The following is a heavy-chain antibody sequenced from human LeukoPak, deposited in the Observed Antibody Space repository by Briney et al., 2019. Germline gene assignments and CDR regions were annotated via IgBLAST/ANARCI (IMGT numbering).Heavy chain of an antibody. V-gene: IGHV4-39*07. J-gene: IGHJ6*03. CDR1: GGSLSSTSSY. Sequence: PSETLSLTCTVSGGSLSSTSSYWGWIRRPPGRGLEWIGSIYTSGSTYYNPSLKSRVTISVDTSKNQFSLKLSSVTAADTAVYYCARGGTAAAGSYYMDVWGKGTTVTISS. CDR2: IYTSGST. D-gene: IGHD6-13*01. CDR3: ARGGTAAAGSYYMDV.